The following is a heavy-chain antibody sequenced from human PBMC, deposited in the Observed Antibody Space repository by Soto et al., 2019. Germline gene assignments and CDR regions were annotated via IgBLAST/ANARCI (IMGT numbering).Heavy chain of an antibody. J-gene: IGHJ5*02. Sequence: SETLSLTCAVYGGSFSGYYWSWIRQPPGKGLEWIGEINHSGSTNYNPSLKSRVTISVDTSKNQFSLKLSSVTAADTAVYYCARIPYYYDSSGYYFKTNWFDPWGQGTLVTVS. V-gene: IGHV4-34*01. CDR2: INHSGST. D-gene: IGHD3-22*01. CDR1: GGSFSGYY. CDR3: ARIPYYYDSSGYYFKTNWFDP.